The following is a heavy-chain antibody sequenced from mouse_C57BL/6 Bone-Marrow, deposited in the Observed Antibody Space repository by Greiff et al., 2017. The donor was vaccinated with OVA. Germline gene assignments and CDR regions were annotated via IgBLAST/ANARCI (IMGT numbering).Heavy chain of an antibody. CDR3: AREDGNWFAY. CDR2: IDPSDSYT. D-gene: IGHD2-1*01. V-gene: IGHV1-50*01. CDR1: GYTFTSYW. J-gene: IGHJ3*01. Sequence: QVHVKQSGAELVKPGASVKLSCKASGYTFTSYWMQWVKQRPGQGLEWIGEIDPSDSYTNYNQKFKGKATLTVDTSSSTAYMQLSSLTSEDSAVYYCAREDGNWFAYWGQGTLVTVSA.